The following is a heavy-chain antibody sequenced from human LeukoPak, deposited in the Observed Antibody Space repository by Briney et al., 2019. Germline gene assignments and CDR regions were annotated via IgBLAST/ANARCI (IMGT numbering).Heavy chain of an antibody. Sequence: PGGSLRLSCAASGFTFSSYEMNWVRQAPGKGLEWVSYISSSGSTKYYADSVKGRFTISRDNVKNSLYLQMNSLRAEDTAVYYCARGWRWLDFWGQGTLVTVSS. CDR3: ARGWRWLDF. D-gene: IGHD5-24*01. J-gene: IGHJ4*02. CDR2: ISSSGSTK. V-gene: IGHV3-48*03. CDR1: GFTFSSYE.